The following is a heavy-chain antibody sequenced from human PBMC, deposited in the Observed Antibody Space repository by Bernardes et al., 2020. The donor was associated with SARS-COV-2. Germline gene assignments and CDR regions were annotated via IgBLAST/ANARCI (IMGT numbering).Heavy chain of an antibody. V-gene: IGHV3-73*01. Sequence: VRSLRLSCAASGFIFSDSAMHWVRQASGKGLEWVGRIRSKANNYATAYGASVKGRFTIFRDDSKNTAYLQMNSLKTEDTALYYCAKQRSSGGDFWGKGTMVTVAS. D-gene: IGHD3-22*01. CDR2: IRSKANNYAT. J-gene: IGHJ3*01. CDR1: GFIFSDSA. CDR3: AKQRSSGGDF.